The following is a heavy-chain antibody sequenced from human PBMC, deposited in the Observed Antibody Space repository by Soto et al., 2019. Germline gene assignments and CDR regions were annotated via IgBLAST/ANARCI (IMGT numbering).Heavy chain of an antibody. CDR2: INAGDVNT. D-gene: IGHD3-22*01. CDR3: ARDPTESSAYYPHYYYGMDV. CDR1: GYTFTSYG. J-gene: IGHJ6*02. Sequence: QIQLMQSGAEVKKPGASVKVSCKASGYTFTSYGIHWVRQAPGQRLEWTGWINAGDVNTKYSEKFQGRGPITRRTSAGTAYLERIILRSEDTAVDYCARDPTESSAYYPHYYYGMDVLGQVATVTVAS. V-gene: IGHV1-3*01.